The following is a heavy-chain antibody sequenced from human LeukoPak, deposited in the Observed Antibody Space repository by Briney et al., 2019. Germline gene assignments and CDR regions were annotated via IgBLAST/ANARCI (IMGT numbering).Heavy chain of an antibody. V-gene: IGHV5-51*01. Sequence: GESLKISCKGSGYSFTNYWIGWVRQTPGKGLEWMGIIYPGDSDTRYSPSFQGQVTISADKSISTAYLQWSSLKASDTAMDYCATHYYDSSGSIEHDAFDIWGQGTMVTVSS. CDR2: IYPGDSDT. J-gene: IGHJ3*02. CDR3: ATHYYDSSGSIEHDAFDI. D-gene: IGHD3-22*01. CDR1: GYSFTNYW.